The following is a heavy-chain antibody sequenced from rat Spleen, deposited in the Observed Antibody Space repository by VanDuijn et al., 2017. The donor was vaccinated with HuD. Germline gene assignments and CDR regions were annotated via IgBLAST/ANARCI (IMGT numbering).Heavy chain of an antibody. CDR3: ARQNWPYYFDY. J-gene: IGHJ2*01. V-gene: IGHV5-17*01. CDR1: GFTFSDYA. CDR2: IIYDGSNT. Sequence: EVQLVESGGGLVQPGRSLKLSCAASGFTFSDYAMAWVRQAPKKGLEWVATIIYDGSNTYYRDSVKGRFTISRDNAKITLYLQMDSLRSEDTATYYCARQNWPYYFDYWGQGVMVTVSS. D-gene: IGHD5-1*01.